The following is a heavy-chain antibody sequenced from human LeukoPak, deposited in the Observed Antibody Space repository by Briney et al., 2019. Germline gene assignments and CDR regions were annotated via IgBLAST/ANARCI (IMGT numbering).Heavy chain of an antibody. V-gene: IGHV4-59*01. D-gene: IGHD3-22*01. CDR3: ARVRKTSEYYYDSLGWFDP. CDR2: IYYSGST. Sequence: PSETLSLTCTVSGGSISSYYWSWIRQPPGKGLEWIGYIYYSGSTNYNPSLKSRVTISVDTSKNQFSLKLSSVTAADTAVYYCARVRKTSEYYYDSLGWFDPWGQGTLVTVSS. CDR1: GGSISSYY. J-gene: IGHJ5*02.